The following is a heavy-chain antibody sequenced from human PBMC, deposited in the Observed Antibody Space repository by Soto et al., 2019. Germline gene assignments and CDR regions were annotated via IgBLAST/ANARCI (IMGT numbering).Heavy chain of an antibody. V-gene: IGHV3-30*18. D-gene: IGHD6-19*01. J-gene: IGHJ4*02. CDR2: ISYDGSNK. CDR3: AKDRGQWLVPFDY. CDR1: GFTFSSYG. Sequence: QVQLVESGGGVVQPGRSLRLSCAASGFTFSSYGMHWVRQAPGKGLEWVAVISYDGSNKYYADSVKGRFTISRDNSKNTVYLQMNSLRAEDTAVYYCAKDRGQWLVPFDYWGQGTLVTVSS.